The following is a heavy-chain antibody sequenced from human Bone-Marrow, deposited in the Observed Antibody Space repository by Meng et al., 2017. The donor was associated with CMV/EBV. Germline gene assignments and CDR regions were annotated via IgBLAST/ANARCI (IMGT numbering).Heavy chain of an antibody. D-gene: IGHD3-22*01. Sequence: SETLSLTCTVSGGSISSGDYYWSWIRQPPGKGLEWIGYIYYSGSTYYNPSLKSRVTISVDTSKNQFSLKLSSVTAADMAVYYCARGSLYYYDSSGYYPLTGWGQGTLVTFSS. V-gene: IGHV4-30-4*08. J-gene: IGHJ4*02. CDR3: ARGSLYYYDSSGYYPLTG. CDR1: GGSISSGDYY. CDR2: IYYSGST.